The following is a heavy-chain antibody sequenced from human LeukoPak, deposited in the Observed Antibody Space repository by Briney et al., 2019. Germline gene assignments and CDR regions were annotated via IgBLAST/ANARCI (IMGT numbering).Heavy chain of an antibody. CDR1: GYTFTSYG. CDR2: ISAYNGNT. J-gene: IGHJ6*03. V-gene: IGHV1-18*01. Sequence: ASVKLSCKASGYTFTSYGISWVREAPGQGLEWMGWISAYNGNTNYAQKLQGRVTMTTDTSTSTAYMELRSLRSDDTAVYYCARQSIQLWLEGYYYMDVWGKGTTVTVSS. D-gene: IGHD5-18*01. CDR3: ARQSIQLWLEGYYYMDV.